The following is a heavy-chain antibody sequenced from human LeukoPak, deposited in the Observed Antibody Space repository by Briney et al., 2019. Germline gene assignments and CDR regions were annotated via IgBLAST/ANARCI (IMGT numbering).Heavy chain of an antibody. J-gene: IGHJ4*02. CDR2: MSHDGSVK. D-gene: IGHD6-19*01. CDR3: ARPREAGSSSGWYFDK. Sequence: GGSLRLPCAASGFTFSSYAMHWVRQAPGKGLEWVAVMSHDGSVKIYADSVQGRFTISRDNSKNTLYLQLSSLRAEDTAVYHCARPREAGSSSGWYFDKWGQGTLVTVSS. CDR1: GFTFSSYA. V-gene: IGHV3-30-3*01.